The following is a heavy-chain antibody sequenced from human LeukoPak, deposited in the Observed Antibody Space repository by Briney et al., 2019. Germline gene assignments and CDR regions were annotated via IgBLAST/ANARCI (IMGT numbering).Heavy chain of an antibody. Sequence: ASVKVSCKXSGYTFTGYYMHWVRQAPGQGLESMGWINPNSGGTNYAQKFQGRVTMTRDTSISTAYMELSRLRSDDTAVYYCARDVEPYCSSTSCFPMDVWGKGTTVTVSS. J-gene: IGHJ6*03. D-gene: IGHD2-2*01. CDR3: ARDVEPYCSSTSCFPMDV. CDR1: GYTFTGYY. CDR2: INPNSGGT. V-gene: IGHV1-2*02.